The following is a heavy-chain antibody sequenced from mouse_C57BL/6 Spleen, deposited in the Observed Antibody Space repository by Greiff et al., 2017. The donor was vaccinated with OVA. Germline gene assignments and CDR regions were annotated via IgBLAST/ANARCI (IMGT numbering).Heavy chain of an antibody. V-gene: IGHV1-76*01. J-gene: IGHJ2*01. Sequence: VQLQQSGAELVRPGASVKLSCKASGYTFTDYYINWVKQRPGQGLEWIARIYPGSGNTYYNEKFKGKATLTAEKSSSTAYMQLSSLTSEDSAVYFCARDYDYGVDYWGQGTTLTVSS. CDR3: ARDYDYGVDY. CDR1: GYTFTDYY. CDR2: IYPGSGNT. D-gene: IGHD2-4*01.